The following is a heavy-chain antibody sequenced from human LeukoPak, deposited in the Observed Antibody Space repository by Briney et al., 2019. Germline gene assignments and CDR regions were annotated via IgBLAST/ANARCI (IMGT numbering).Heavy chain of an antibody. Sequence: GGSLRLSCAASGFIFSDYYMSWIRQAPGKGLEWVSYISSRGSNIYYADSVKGRFTISRDNAKKSLYLQMNSLRAEDTAVYYCARDPPTITLAGNGNDYWGQGTLVTVSS. CDR3: ARDPPTITLAGNGNDY. J-gene: IGHJ4*02. CDR2: ISSRGSNI. V-gene: IGHV3-11*04. CDR1: GFIFSDYY. D-gene: IGHD6-19*01.